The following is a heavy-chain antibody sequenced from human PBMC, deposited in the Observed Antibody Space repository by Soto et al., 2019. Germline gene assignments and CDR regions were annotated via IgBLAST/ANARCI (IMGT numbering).Heavy chain of an antibody. D-gene: IGHD1-26*01. CDR2: IYYSGST. J-gene: IGHJ5*02. CDR1: GGSISSYY. V-gene: IGHV4-59*01. CDR3: ARRWMVVGATLWLDP. Sequence: PSETLSLTCTVSGGSISSYYWSWIRQPPGKGLEWIGYIYYSGSTNYNPSLKSRVTISVDTSKNQFSLKLSSVTAADTDVYYCARRWMVVGATLWLDPWRQRNLLTVS.